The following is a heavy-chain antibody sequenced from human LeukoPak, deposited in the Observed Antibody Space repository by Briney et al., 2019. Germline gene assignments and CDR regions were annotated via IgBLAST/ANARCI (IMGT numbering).Heavy chain of an antibody. J-gene: IGHJ4*02. Sequence: GGSLRLSCAASGFIFRNHGMNWVRQAPGKGLEWASGISPRGDVTYYADSVKGRFTISRDNSKNIVYLQMNSLRAEDTAVYYCVEGGAARFDYWGQGTLVAVSS. CDR1: GFIFRNHG. CDR2: ISPRGDVT. D-gene: IGHD5-18*01. V-gene: IGHV3-23*01. CDR3: VEGGAARFDY.